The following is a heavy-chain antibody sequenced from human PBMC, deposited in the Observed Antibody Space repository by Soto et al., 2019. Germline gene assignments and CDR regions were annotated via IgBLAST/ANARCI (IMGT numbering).Heavy chain of an antibody. V-gene: IGHV3-73*01. CDR3: TRHYYDSSGYYYYYGMDV. D-gene: IGHD3-22*01. CDR2: IRSKANSYAT. CDR1: GFTFSGSA. Sequence: GGSLRLSCAASGFTFSGSAMHWVRQASGKGLEWVGRIRSKANSYATAYAASVKGRFTISRDDSKNTAYLQMNSLKTEDTAVYYCTRHYYDSSGYYYYYGMDVWGQGTTVTVSS. J-gene: IGHJ6*02.